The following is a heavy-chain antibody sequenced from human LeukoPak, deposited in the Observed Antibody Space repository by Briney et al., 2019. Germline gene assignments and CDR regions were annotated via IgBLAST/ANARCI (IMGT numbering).Heavy chain of an antibody. D-gene: IGHD3-10*01. CDR2: ISSSSSYI. V-gene: IGHV3-21*01. J-gene: IGHJ4*02. CDR1: GFTFRSYT. Sequence: PGESLRPSWVASGFTFRSYTLNWVRQAPGKGLEWVSSISSSSSYIYYADSVKGRFTISRDNAKNSLYLQMNSLRAEDTAVYYCASKEWFGELPDYWGQGTLVTVSS. CDR3: ASKEWFGELPDY.